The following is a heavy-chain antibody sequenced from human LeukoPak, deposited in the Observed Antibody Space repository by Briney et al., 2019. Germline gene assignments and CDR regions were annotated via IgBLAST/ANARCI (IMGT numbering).Heavy chain of an antibody. J-gene: IGHJ4*02. CDR1: GYTFTSYY. CDR2: INPSGGST. V-gene: IGHV1-46*01. D-gene: IGHD3-3*01. Sequence: RASVKVSCKASGYTFTSYYMHWVRQAPGQGLEWMGIINPSGGSTSYAQKFQGRVTMTRDTSTSTVYMELSSLRSEDTAVYYCARGSSYDFWSGPYYFDYWGQGTLVTVSS. CDR3: ARGSSYDFWSGPYYFDY.